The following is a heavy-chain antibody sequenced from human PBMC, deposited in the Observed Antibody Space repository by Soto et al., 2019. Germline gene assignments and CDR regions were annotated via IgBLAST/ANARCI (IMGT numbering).Heavy chain of an antibody. V-gene: IGHV3-23*01. J-gene: IGHJ6*02. CDR1: GFTFSLYA. D-gene: IGHD2-15*01. CDR3: AKSVGGTNYYYGMDV. Sequence: EVQLLESGGGLVQPGGSRRLSCAASGFTFSLYAMSWVRQAPGKGLEWVSVISGSGGSTYDADSVKGRFTVSRDNSKNTLYLQMNSLGVEDTAVYYCAKSVGGTNYYYGMDVWGRGTTVTVSS. CDR2: ISGSGGST.